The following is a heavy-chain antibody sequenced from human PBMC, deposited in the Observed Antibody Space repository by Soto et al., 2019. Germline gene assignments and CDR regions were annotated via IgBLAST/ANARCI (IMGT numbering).Heavy chain of an antibody. V-gene: IGHV3-11*06. J-gene: IGHJ6*02. CDR2: ISSSSSYT. CDR3: ARDRPAAAGTDYYYGMDV. Sequence: LRLSCAASGFTFSDYYMSWIRQAPGKGLEWVSYISSSSSYTNYADSVKGRFTISRDNAKNSLYLQMNSLRAEDTAVYYCARDRPAAAGTDYYYGMDVWGQGTTVTVSS. D-gene: IGHD6-13*01. CDR1: GFTFSDYY.